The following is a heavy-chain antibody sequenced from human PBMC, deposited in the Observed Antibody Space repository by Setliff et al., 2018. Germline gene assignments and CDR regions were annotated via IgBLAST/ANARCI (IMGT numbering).Heavy chain of an antibody. Sequence: GASVKVSCKASGYTFTTYGISWLRQAPGQGLEWMGWISAYAQKFQGRVTMTTDTSTSTAYMELRSLRSDDTAVYYCAREDELALRPWGQGTLVTISS. CDR1: GYTFTTYG. CDR2: ISA. D-gene: IGHD3-10*01. J-gene: IGHJ5*02. V-gene: IGHV1-18*01. CDR3: AREDELALRP.